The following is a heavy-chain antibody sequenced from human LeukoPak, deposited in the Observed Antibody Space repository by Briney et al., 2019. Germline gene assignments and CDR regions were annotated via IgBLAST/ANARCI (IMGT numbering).Heavy chain of an antibody. V-gene: IGHV3-21*06. CDR3: ARGGGGNGNDAFDI. CDR2: ISSSSSYI. Sequence: GGSLRLSCAASGFTFSSYNMNWVRQAPGKGLEWVSSISSSSSYIFYADSVKGRFTISRDNAKNSLYLQMNSLRAEDTALYYCARGGGGNGNDAFDIWGQGTMVTVSS. D-gene: IGHD4-23*01. J-gene: IGHJ3*02. CDR1: GFTFSSYN.